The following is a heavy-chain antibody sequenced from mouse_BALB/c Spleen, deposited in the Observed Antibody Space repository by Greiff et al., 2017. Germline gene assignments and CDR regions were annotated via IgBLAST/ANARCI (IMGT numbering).Heavy chain of an antibody. CDR1: GYTFTSYW. Sequence: VQLQQPGAELVKPGASVKLSCKASGYTFTSYWMHWVKQRPGQGLEWIGEINPSNGRTNYNEKFKSKATLTVDKSSSTAYMQLSSLTSEDSAVYYCARSRELGRDYWGQGTTLTVSS. CDR2: INPSNGRT. V-gene: IGHV1S81*02. D-gene: IGHD4-1*01. CDR3: ARSRELGRDY. J-gene: IGHJ2*01.